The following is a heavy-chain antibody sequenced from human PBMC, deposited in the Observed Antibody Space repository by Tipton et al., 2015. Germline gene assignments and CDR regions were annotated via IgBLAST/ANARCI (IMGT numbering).Heavy chain of an antibody. V-gene: IGHV3-33*01. Sequence: SLRLSCAASGFSFSTYGMHWVRQAPGKGPEWVAVIWYDGSNKYYVDSVRCRFTISRDNSKNTLYLEMNSLRAEDTAVYYCTRVYYYDSSGQSYRDAFDICGQGTMVTVSS. J-gene: IGHJ3*02. CDR1: GFSFSTYG. CDR3: TRVYYYDSSGQSYRDAFDI. CDR2: IWYDGSNK. D-gene: IGHD3-22*01.